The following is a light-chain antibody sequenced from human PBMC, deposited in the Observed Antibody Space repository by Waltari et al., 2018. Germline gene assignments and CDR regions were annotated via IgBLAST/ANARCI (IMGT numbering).Light chain of an antibody. CDR3: QQFQSHLRT. CDR2: WAS. Sequence: SGLHSSNYKNYFAWYQQKPGQPPKLLIYWASTRKSGVPDRFSGSGSGTDFTLTISSLQAEDVAVYYCQQFQSHLRTFGQVTKVESK. V-gene: IGKV4-1*01. J-gene: IGKJ1*01. CDR1: SGLHSSNYKNY.